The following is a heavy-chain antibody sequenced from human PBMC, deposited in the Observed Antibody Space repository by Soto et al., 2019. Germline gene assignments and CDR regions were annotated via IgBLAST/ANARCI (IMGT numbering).Heavy chain of an antibody. J-gene: IGHJ4*02. CDR3: AREGVHNYTEYYFDY. Sequence: GGSLRLSCAASGFTFSYYPLHWVRRAPGKGLEWVSSISGVRDYIRYADSVKGRSAISRDNAKTSLYLQMNSLTAEDTAVYYCAREGVHNYTEYYFDYWGQGTLVTVSS. CDR2: ISGVRDYI. CDR1: GFTFSYYP. V-gene: IGHV3-21*06. D-gene: IGHD3-10*01.